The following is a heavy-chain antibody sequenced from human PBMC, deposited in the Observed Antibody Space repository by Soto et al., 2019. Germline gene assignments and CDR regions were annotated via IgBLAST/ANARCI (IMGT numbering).Heavy chain of an antibody. V-gene: IGHV4-31*03. CDR1: GGSISSGGYY. CDR3: ARIKTARPTLYYFDY. CDR2: IYYSGST. J-gene: IGHJ4*02. Sequence: QVQLQESGPGLVKPSQTLSLTCTVSGGSISSGGYYWSWIRQHPGKGLEWIGYIYYSGSTYYNPSLKSRVTISVDTSKNQFSLKLSSVTAADTAVYYCARIKTARPTLYYFDYWGQGTLVTVSS.